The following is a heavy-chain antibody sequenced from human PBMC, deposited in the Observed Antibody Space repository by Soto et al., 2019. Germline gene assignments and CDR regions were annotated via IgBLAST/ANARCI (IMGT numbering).Heavy chain of an antibody. Sequence: EVQLVESGGGLVQPGGSLRLSCAASGIRFTSSWMSWVRQAPGKGLEWVAHINQDGIQKYYVDSAKGRFTISRDNAKTSLYLQMNSLRDEDTAVFYCVSWADAADEDFFHHWGQGTLVTVSS. CDR3: VSWADAADEDFFHH. CDR2: INQDGIQK. J-gene: IGHJ1*01. CDR1: GIRFTSSW. D-gene: IGHD3-16*01. V-gene: IGHV3-7*01.